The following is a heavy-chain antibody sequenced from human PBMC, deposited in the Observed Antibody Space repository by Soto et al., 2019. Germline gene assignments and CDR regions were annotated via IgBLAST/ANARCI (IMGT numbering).Heavy chain of an antibody. D-gene: IGHD1-26*01. CDR1: GYTFSSYG. V-gene: IGHV1-18*04. Sequence: ASVKVSCKASGYTFSSYGISWVRQAPGQGLEWMGWISPYNGNRNYEQKLQGRVTMTTDTSPSTAYMEVTSLRADDTAVYYCAKPQWELQDWGQGILVTVSS. CDR3: AKPQWELQD. CDR2: ISPYNGNR. J-gene: IGHJ4*02.